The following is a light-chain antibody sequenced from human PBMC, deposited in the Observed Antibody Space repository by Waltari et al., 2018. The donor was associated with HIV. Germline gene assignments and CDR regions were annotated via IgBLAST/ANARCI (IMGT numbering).Light chain of an antibody. CDR3: QQYYGTPYT. J-gene: IGKJ2*01. CDR1: HSILSTAGNRHS. V-gene: IGKV4-1*01. Sequence: DIVMTLSPDSLGVSLGERATINCKSSHSILSTAGNRHSFAWYQQRPGQAPNLLIYWASTRESGVPDRFSGSGSGTDFTLTISSLQAEDVAVYYCQQYYGTPYTFGQGTRLDIK. CDR2: WAS.